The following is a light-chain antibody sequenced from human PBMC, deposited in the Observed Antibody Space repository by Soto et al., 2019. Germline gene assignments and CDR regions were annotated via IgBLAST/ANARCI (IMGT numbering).Light chain of an antibody. CDR1: TSNIGTYT. J-gene: IGLJ2*01. V-gene: IGLV1-44*01. CDR3: AAWDDSLNGVV. Sequence: ALTQSPSVSVTPGQGVTISCSGGTSNIGTYTVNWYQQLPGTAPKVLIYGDNQRPSGVADRFSGSKSGTSASLAISGPQSEDEADYYCAAWDDSLNGVVFGGGTQLTVL. CDR2: GDN.